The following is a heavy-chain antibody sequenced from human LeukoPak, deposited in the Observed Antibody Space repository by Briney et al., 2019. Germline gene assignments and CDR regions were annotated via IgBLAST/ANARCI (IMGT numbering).Heavy chain of an antibody. CDR3: AKDGIAVDPPYYMDV. Sequence: PGRSLRLSCAASGFTFSSYGMHWVRQAPGKGLEWVAVISYDGSNKYYADSVKGRFTISRDNSKNTLYLQMNSLRAEDTAVYYCAKDGIAVDPPYYMDVWGKGTTVTVSS. D-gene: IGHD6-19*01. J-gene: IGHJ6*03. CDR1: GFTFSSYG. CDR2: ISYDGSNK. V-gene: IGHV3-30*18.